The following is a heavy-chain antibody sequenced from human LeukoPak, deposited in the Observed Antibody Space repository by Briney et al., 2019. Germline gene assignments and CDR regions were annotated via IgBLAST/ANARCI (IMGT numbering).Heavy chain of an antibody. CDR3: ARPRGYSGYDVYYFDY. CDR2: INAGNGNT. Sequence: ASVKVSCKASGYSFTSNYIHWVRQAPGQRLEWMGWINAGNGNTKYSQKFQGRVTITRDTSASTAYMELSSLRSEDTAVYYCARPRGYSGYDVYYFDYWGQGTLVTVSS. J-gene: IGHJ4*02. D-gene: IGHD5-12*01. CDR1: GYSFTSNY. V-gene: IGHV1-3*01.